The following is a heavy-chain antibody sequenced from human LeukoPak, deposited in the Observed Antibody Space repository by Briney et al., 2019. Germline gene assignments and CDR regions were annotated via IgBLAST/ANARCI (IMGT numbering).Heavy chain of an antibody. D-gene: IGHD2-21*02. CDR1: GFTFRNFP. CDR3: VSDTAD. V-gene: IGHV3-30*01. Sequence: PGRSLRLSCAASGFTFRNFPMHWVRQAPGKGLEWLALKSPDGTSQYYADSVRGRFTISKDNSKNTLSLQMNSLTVEDTAMYYCVSDTADWGQGTLVTVSS. CDR2: KSPDGTSQ. J-gene: IGHJ4*02.